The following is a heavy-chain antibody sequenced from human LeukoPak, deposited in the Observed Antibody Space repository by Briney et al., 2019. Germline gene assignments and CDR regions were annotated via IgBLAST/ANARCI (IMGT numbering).Heavy chain of an antibody. CDR2: ISYDGSNK. Sequence: PGRSLRLSCAASGFTFSSYAMHWVRQAPGKGLEWVAVISYDGSNKYYADSVKGRFTISRDNSKNTLYLQMNSLRAEDTAVYYCANLSPRDAFDIWGQGTMVTVSS. CDR3: ANLSPRDAFDI. J-gene: IGHJ3*02. V-gene: IGHV3-30-3*01. CDR1: GFTFSSYA.